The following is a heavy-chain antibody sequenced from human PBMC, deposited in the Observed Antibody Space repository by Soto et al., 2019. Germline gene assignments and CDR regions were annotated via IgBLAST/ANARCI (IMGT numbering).Heavy chain of an antibody. V-gene: IGHV1-8*01. CDR1: GYTFTSYD. Sequence: GASVRVSCKASGYTFTSYDINWVRQATGQGLEWMGWMNPNSGNTGYAQKFQGRVTMTRNTSISTAYMELSSLRSEDTAVYYCARGPVVAAVMDVWGKGTTVTVSS. CDR3: ARGPVVAAVMDV. CDR2: MNPNSGNT. J-gene: IGHJ6*03. D-gene: IGHD2-15*01.